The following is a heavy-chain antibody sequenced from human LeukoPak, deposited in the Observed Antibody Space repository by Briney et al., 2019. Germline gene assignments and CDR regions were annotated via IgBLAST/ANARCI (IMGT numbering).Heavy chain of an antibody. V-gene: IGHV4-4*07. Sequence: PSETLSLTCSVSGGSISAYYWSWIRQPAGKGLEWIGRVYRTGNTNYNPSLQSRVTISVDTSKNQFSVKLNSVTAADTAVYYCARQESSNWDWGQGTLVTVSS. D-gene: IGHD4-11*01. J-gene: IGHJ4*02. CDR1: GGSISAYY. CDR3: ARQESSNWD. CDR2: VYRTGNT.